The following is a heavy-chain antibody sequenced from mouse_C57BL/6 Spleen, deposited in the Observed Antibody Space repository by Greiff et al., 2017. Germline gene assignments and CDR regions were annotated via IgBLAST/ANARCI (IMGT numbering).Heavy chain of an antibody. CDR2: IDPANGNT. CDR1: GFNFKNTY. J-gene: IGHJ3*01. D-gene: IGHD2-2*01. Sequence: VQLQQSVAELVRPGASVKLSCTASGFNFKNTYMHWVKQRPEQGLEWIGRIDPANGNTKYAPKFQGKATITADTSSNTAYLQLSSLTSEDTAIYYCARYGYSEVFAYWGQGTLVTVSA. CDR3: ARYGYSEVFAY. V-gene: IGHV14-3*01.